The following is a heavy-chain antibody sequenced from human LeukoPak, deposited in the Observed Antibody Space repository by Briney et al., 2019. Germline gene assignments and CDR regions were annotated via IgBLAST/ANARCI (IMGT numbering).Heavy chain of an antibody. Sequence: SETLSLTCTVSGGSISSSSYYWSWIRQPPGKGLEWIGYIYYSGSTYYNPSLKSRVTISVDTSKNQFSLKLSSVTAADTAVYYCARSHNDAFDIWGQGTMVTVSS. V-gene: IGHV4-30-4*08. CDR1: GGSISSSSYY. CDR2: IYYSGST. CDR3: ARSHNDAFDI. J-gene: IGHJ3*02.